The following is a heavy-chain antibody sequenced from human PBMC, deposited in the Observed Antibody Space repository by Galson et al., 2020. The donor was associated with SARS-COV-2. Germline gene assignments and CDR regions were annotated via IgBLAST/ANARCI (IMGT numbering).Heavy chain of an antibody. V-gene: IGHV3-30*03. CDR1: GFTFSTYD. CDR2: ISYDGLTE. Sequence: GESLKISCAASGFTFSTYDMHWVRQSPGKGLEWVAFISYDGLTENYADSVKGRFTISRDNSKNTLYLQMNSLRPEDTSMYFCVREKTMVRSVQAPLFDYWGQGTLVTASS. D-gene: IGHD3-10*01. CDR3: VREKTMVRSVQAPLFDY. J-gene: IGHJ4*02.